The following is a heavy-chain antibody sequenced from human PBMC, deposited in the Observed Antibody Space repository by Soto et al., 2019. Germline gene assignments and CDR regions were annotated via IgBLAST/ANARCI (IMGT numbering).Heavy chain of an antibody. J-gene: IGHJ4*02. D-gene: IGHD3-9*01. CDR3: AHSVSKTFILTGTKYYFDY. V-gene: IGHV2-5*02. CDR1: GFSLSTSGVG. Sequence: SGPTLVKPTQTLTLTCTFSGFSLSTSGVGVGWIRQPPGKALEWLALIYWDDDKRYSPSLKSRLTITKDTSKNQVVLTMTNMDPVDTATYYCAHSVSKTFILTGTKYYFDYWGQGTLVTVSS. CDR2: IYWDDDK.